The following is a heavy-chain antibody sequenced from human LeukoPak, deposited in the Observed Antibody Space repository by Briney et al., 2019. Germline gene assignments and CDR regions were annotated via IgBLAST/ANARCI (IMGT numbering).Heavy chain of an antibody. Sequence: GGSLRLSCAASGFIFSSYPMSWVRQAPGKGLESVSAISGTAENTYYADSVKGRFSISRDNSRNTVHLQMNSLRPEDTAVYYCANQRGGFWGQGTLVTVSS. D-gene: IGHD3-10*01. V-gene: IGHV3-23*01. CDR1: GFIFSSYP. CDR3: ANQRGGF. J-gene: IGHJ4*02. CDR2: ISGTAENT.